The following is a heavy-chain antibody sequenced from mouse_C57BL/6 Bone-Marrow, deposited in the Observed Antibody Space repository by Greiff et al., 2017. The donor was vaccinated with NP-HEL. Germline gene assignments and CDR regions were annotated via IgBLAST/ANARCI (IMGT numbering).Heavy chain of an antibody. D-gene: IGHD2-10*01. V-gene: IGHV10-1*01. CDR2: IRSKSNNYAT. Sequence: EVKLEESGGGLVQPKGSLKLSCAASGFSFNTYAMNWVRQAPGKGLEWVARIRSKSNNYATYYADSVKDRFTISRDDSESMLYLQMNNLKTEDTAMYYCVRGGLPTDVWGTGTTVTVSS. J-gene: IGHJ1*03. CDR1: GFSFNTYA. CDR3: VRGGLPTDV.